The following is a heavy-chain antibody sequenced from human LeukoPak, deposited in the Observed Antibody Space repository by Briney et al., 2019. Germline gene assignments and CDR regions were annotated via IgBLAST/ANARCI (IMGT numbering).Heavy chain of an antibody. Sequence: ASVKVSCKASGYTFNSYGFSWVRQAPGQGLEWMGWISGYSGDTDYAANLQGRVTLTTDTSTNTAYMELRSLRSDDAAVYYCARSGDGNWFDPWGQGTLVTVSS. CDR3: ARSGDGNWFDP. CDR1: GYTFNSYG. D-gene: IGHD4-17*01. CDR2: ISGYSGDT. V-gene: IGHV1-18*01. J-gene: IGHJ5*02.